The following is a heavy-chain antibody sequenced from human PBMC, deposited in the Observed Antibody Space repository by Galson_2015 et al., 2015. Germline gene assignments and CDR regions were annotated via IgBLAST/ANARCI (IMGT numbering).Heavy chain of an antibody. CDR1: GYTFTSYD. CDR2: MNPNSGNT. D-gene: IGHD6-6*01. CDR3: ARGRAPSWRGHSSSPGY. V-gene: IGHV1-8*01. Sequence: SVKASCKASGYTFTSYDINWVRQATGQGLEWMGWMNPNSGNTGYAQKFQGRVTMTRNTSISTAYMELSSLRSEDTAVYYCARGRAPSWRGHSSSPGYWGQGTLVTVSS. J-gene: IGHJ4*02.